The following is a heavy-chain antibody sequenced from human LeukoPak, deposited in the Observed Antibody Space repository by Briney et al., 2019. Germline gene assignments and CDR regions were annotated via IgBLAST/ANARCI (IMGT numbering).Heavy chain of an antibody. CDR3: ARLHPDLAPYCSSTSCYSYYYYGMDV. J-gene: IGHJ6*02. D-gene: IGHD2-2*01. CDR2: ISAYNGNA. CDR1: GYTFTSYG. Sequence: GASVKVSCKASGYTFTSYGISWVRQAPGQGLEWMGWISAYNGNANYVQKLKGRVTMTTDTSPSTAYMELRSLRSDDTAVYYCARLHPDLAPYCSSTSCYSYYYYGMDVWGQGTTVTVSS. V-gene: IGHV1-18*01.